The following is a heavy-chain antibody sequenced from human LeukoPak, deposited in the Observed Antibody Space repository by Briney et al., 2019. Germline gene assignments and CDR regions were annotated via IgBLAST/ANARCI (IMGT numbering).Heavy chain of an antibody. V-gene: IGHV4-38-2*02. CDR3: ARAVYQLPTANFDY. CDR1: GYSISSGYY. Sequence: PSETLSLTCTVSGYSISSGYYWSWIRQPPGKGLEWIGEINHSGSTNYNPSLKSRVTISVDTSKNQFSLKLSSVTAADTAVYYCARAVYQLPTANFDYWGQGTLVTVSS. CDR2: INHSGST. D-gene: IGHD2-2*01. J-gene: IGHJ4*02.